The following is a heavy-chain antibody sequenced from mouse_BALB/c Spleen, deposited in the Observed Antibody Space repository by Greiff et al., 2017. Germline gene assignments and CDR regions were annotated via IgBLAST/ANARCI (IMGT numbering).Heavy chain of an antibody. V-gene: IGHV1-69*02. CDR3: TRSGYGTTTSGLSYFDY. Sequence: QVQLQQSGAELVRPGASVKLSCKASGYTFTSYWINWVKQRPGQGLEWIGNIYPSDSYTNYNQKFKDKATLTVDKSSSTAYMQLSSPTSEDSAVYYCTRSGYGTTTSGLSYFDYWGQGTTLTVSS. CDR2: IYPSDSYT. J-gene: IGHJ2*01. CDR1: GYTFTSYW. D-gene: IGHD2-10*02.